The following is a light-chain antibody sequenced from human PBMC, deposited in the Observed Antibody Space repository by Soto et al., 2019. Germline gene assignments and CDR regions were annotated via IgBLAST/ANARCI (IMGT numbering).Light chain of an antibody. Sequence: EVVLTQSPGSLSLSPGERATLSCRASQSVMSNYLSWYQQKPGQPPRLLIYGASTRATGIPARFSGSGSGTEFTLTISSLQSADFAVYYCQQYTNWPLIFGQGTRLEIK. J-gene: IGKJ5*01. CDR2: GAS. CDR1: QSVMSNY. V-gene: IGKV3-15*01. CDR3: QQYTNWPLI.